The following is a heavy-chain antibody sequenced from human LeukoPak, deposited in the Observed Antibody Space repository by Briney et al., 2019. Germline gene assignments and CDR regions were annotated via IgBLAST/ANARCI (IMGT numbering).Heavy chain of an antibody. CDR3: ARGMVRVYFDY. Sequence: SETLSLTCTVSGGSISSGSYYWSWIRQPAGKGLEWIGRIYTSGSTNYNPSLKSRVTISVDTSKNQFSLKLSSVTAADTAVYCCARGMVRVYFDYWGQGTLVTVSS. V-gene: IGHV4-61*02. CDR1: GGSISSGSYY. J-gene: IGHJ4*02. CDR2: IYTSGST. D-gene: IGHD3-10*01.